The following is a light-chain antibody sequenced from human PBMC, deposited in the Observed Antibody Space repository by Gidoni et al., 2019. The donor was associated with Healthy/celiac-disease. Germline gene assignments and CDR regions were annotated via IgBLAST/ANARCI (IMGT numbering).Light chain of an antibody. CDR1: QSVLYSSNNKNY. V-gene: IGKV4-1*01. CDR2: WAS. CDR3: QQYYSTPQT. J-gene: IGKJ1*01. Sequence: LLITQSPDSLAVSLGERATINCKSSQSVLYSSNNKNYLAWYQQKPGQPPKLLIYWASTRESGVPDRFSGSGSGTDFTLTISSLQAEDVAVYYCQQYYSTPQTFGQGTKVEIK.